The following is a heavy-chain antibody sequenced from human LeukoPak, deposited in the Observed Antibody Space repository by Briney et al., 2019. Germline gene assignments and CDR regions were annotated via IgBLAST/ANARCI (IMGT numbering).Heavy chain of an antibody. CDR2: IKQDGSEK. Sequence: GGSLRLSCAASGFTFSDFAMSWVRQAPGKGLEWVANIKQDGSEKYYVDSVKGRFTISRDNAKNSLYLQVNSLRAEDTAVYYCAKGSLPFYYYGMDVWGQGTTVTVSS. J-gene: IGHJ6*02. CDR3: AKGSLPFYYYGMDV. CDR1: GFTFSDFA. V-gene: IGHV3-7*01.